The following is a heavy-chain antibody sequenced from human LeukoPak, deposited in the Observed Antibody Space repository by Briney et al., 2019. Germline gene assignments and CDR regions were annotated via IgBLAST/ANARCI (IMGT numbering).Heavy chain of an antibody. V-gene: IGHV3-7*05. CDR2: IIQDGSEK. CDR1: GFTFSTYS. CDR3: ARAGGGWNDY. J-gene: IGHJ4*02. Sequence: GGSLRLSCAASGFTFSTYSMNWVRQAPGKGLEWVANIIQDGSEKYYVDSVKGRFTVSRDNTKNSLYLQTTSLRAEDTAVYYCARAGGGWNDYWGQGTLVIVSS. D-gene: IGHD6-19*01.